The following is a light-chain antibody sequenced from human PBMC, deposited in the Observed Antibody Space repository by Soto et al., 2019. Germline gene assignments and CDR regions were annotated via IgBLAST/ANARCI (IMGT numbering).Light chain of an antibody. CDR1: SSDIGSNS. CDR2: GND. J-gene: IGLJ2*01. Sequence: QSVLTQPPSVSRTPGQRVTIPCSGSSSDIGSNSVNWYQQLPGAAPRLLIYGNDHRPSGVPDRFSASKSGTSASLAISGLRSEDEADYYCGSYAGRYTYFIFGGGTKLTVL. CDR3: GSYAGRYTYFI. V-gene: IGLV1-44*01.